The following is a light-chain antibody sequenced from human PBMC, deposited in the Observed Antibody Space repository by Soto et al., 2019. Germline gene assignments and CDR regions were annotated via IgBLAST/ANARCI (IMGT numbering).Light chain of an antibody. V-gene: IGKV1-5*01. Sequence: DIQMTQSPSTLSASLGDTVTITCRASQTISGWLAWYQQRPGKAPNLLIFDASTLESGVASRFSGSGSGTTFTLNISSLQSDDFATYYCLQYNGYYRTFGQGTKVDIK. CDR2: DAS. CDR3: LQYNGYYRT. CDR1: QTISGW. J-gene: IGKJ1*01.